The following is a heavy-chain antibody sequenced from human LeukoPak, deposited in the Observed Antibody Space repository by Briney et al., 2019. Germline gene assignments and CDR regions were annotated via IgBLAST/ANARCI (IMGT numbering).Heavy chain of an antibody. D-gene: IGHD5-18*01. V-gene: IGHV4-34*01. CDR3: ATGGGTAMADY. CDR1: GGSFSGYY. J-gene: IGHJ4*02. CDR2: INHSGST. Sequence: PSETLSLTCAVYGGSFSGYYWSWIRQPPGKGLEWIGEINHSGSTNYNPSLKSRVTISVDTSKNQFSLKLSSVTAADTAVYYCATGGGTAMADYWGQGTLVTVSS.